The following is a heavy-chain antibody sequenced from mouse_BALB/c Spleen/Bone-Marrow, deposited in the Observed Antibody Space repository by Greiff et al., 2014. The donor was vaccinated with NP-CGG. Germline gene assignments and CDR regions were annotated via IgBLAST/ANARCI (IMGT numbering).Heavy chain of an antibody. CDR3: ARDIRLGYGMDY. CDR1: GFTFTDYY. Sequence: DVHLVESGGGLVQPGGSLRLSCATSGFTFTDYYMNWVRQPPGKALEWLVFIRNKANGYITEYSVSVKGRFTISRDNSQSILYLQMNTLRAEDSATYYCARDIRLGYGMDYWGQGTSVTVSS. J-gene: IGHJ4*01. V-gene: IGHV7-3*02. D-gene: IGHD3-2*02. CDR2: IRNKANGYIT.